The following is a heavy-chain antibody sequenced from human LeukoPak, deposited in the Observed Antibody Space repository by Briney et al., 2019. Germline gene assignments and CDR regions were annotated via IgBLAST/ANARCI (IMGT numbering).Heavy chain of an antibody. J-gene: IGHJ4*02. Sequence: GGSLRLSCAASGFTFSSYAMHWVRQAPGKGLEWVSYISSSSSTIYYADSVKGRFTIPRDNAKNSLYLQMNSLRAEDTAVYYCARDGTGYYYDSSGYSEGYWGQGTLVTVSS. CDR1: GFTFSSYA. V-gene: IGHV3-48*04. CDR2: ISSSSSTI. D-gene: IGHD3-22*01. CDR3: ARDGTGYYYDSSGYSEGY.